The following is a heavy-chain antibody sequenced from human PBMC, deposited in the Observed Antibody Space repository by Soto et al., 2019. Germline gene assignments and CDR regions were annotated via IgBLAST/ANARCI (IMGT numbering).Heavy chain of an antibody. CDR2: IIPIFGTA. V-gene: IGHV1-69*06. CDR3: ARGGYYDSSGYYHNPIFDY. D-gene: IGHD3-22*01. Sequence: QVQLVQSGAEVKKPGSSVKVSCKASGGTFSSYAISWVRQAPGQGLEWMGGIIPIFGTANYAQKFQGRVTMTADKSTSTAYMELSSLRSEDTAVYYCARGGYYDSSGYYHNPIFDYWGQGTLVTVSS. J-gene: IGHJ4*02. CDR1: GGTFSSYA.